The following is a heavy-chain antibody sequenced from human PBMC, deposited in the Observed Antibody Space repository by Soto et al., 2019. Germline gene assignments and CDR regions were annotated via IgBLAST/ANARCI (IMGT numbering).Heavy chain of an antibody. CDR1: GYTFTGYY. CDR3: ARDHPSASSSSFDP. D-gene: IGHD6-6*01. J-gene: IGHJ5*02. V-gene: IGHV1-2*02. Sequence: SSVKVSCKASGYTFTGYYMHWVRQAPGQGLEWMGWINPNSGGTNYAQKFQGRVTMTRDTSISTAYMELSRLRSDDTAVYYCARDHPSASSSSFDPWGQGTLVTVSS. CDR2: INPNSGGT.